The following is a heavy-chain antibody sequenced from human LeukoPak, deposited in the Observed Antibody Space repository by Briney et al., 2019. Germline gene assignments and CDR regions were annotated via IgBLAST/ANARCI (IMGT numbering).Heavy chain of an antibody. CDR2: IYYSGST. CDR1: GGSISSSSYY. CDR3: ARLQVRGFHYFDY. D-gene: IGHD3-10*01. J-gene: IGHJ4*02. Sequence: PSETLSLTRTVSGGSISSSSYYWGWIRQPPGKGLEWIGSIYYSGSTYYNPSLKSRVTISVDTSKNQFSLKLSSVTAADTAVYYCARLQVRGFHYFDYWGQGTLVTVSS. V-gene: IGHV4-39*01.